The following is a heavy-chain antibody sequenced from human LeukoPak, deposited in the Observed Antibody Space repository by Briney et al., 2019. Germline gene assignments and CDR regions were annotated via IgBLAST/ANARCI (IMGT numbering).Heavy chain of an antibody. CDR1: GFTFTDYA. Sequence: TGGSLRLSCAASGFTFTDYAIHWVRQAPGKGLERVAVISYDGDHKYYPDSVKGRFTISRDNSKNTVYLQMNSLRVEDTAVYFCAREYYSGNYYVFDYWGQGTLVTVSS. D-gene: IGHD1-26*01. CDR3: AREYYSGNYYVFDY. V-gene: IGHV3-30-3*01. J-gene: IGHJ4*02. CDR2: ISYDGDHK.